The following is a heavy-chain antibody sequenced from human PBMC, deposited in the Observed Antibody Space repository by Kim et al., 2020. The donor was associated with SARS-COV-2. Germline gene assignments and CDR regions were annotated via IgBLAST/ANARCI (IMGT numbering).Heavy chain of an antibody. Sequence: GGSLRLSCGVSGFTFSSYGIHWVRQAPGKGLEWVAIIRSDGGETFYADSVKGRFTISRDNSKNTANLQMNNLRTEDTAVYHCAKAIQYDYETGGYVKGHYYGLDVWGQGTTVTVSS. D-gene: IGHD3-22*01. CDR1: GFTFSSYG. CDR3: AKAIQYDYETGGYVKGHYYGLDV. CDR2: IRSDGGET. V-gene: IGHV3-30*02. J-gene: IGHJ6*02.